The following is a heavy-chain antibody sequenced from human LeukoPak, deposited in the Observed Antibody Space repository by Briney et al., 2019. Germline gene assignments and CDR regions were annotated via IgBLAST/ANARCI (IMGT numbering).Heavy chain of an antibody. D-gene: IGHD3-9*01. CDR1: GYTFTSYA. Sequence: ASVKVSCKASGYTFTSYAMHWVRQAPGQRLEWMGWINAGNGNTKYSQKFQGRVTITADKSTSTAYMELSSLRSEDTAVYYCARPGSYDILTGYPPYFDYWGQGTLVTVSS. V-gene: IGHV1-3*01. J-gene: IGHJ4*02. CDR3: ARPGSYDILTGYPPYFDY. CDR2: INAGNGNT.